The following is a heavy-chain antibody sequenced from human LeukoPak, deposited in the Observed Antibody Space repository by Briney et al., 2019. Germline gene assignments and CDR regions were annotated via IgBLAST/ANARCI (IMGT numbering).Heavy chain of an antibody. V-gene: IGHV3-66*02. CDR1: GFTFSNAW. J-gene: IGHJ4*02. Sequence: GGSLRLSCAASGFTFSNAWMSWVRQAPGKGLEWVSVIYSGGTTYYTDSVKGRFTISRDNSQNTLYFQMNSLRAEDTAVYYCARGESARRFDDWGQGTLVTVSS. CDR3: ARGESARRFDD. D-gene: IGHD6-6*01. CDR2: IYSGGTT.